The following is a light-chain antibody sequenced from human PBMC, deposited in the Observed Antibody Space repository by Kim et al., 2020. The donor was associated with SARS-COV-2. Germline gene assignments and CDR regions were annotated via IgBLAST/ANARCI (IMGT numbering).Light chain of an antibody. CDR1: SSDVGGYNY. J-gene: IGLJ3*02. Sequence: QSALTQPASVSGSPGQSITISCTGTSSDVGGYNYVSWYQQHPGKAPKLMIYDVSKRPSGVSNRLSGSKSGNTASLTISGLQAEDEADYYCSSYTSSSTLRVFGGGTQLTVL. CDR2: DVS. V-gene: IGLV2-14*01. CDR3: SSYTSSSTLRV.